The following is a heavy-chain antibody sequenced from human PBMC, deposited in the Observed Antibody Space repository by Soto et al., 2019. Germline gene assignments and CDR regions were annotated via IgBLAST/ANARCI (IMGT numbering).Heavy chain of an antibody. CDR1: GGSFSAYY. CDR2: IHHSGIT. V-gene: IGHV4-34*01. Sequence: PSETLSLTCDVYGGSFSAYYWTWIRQSPGKGLEWIGEIHHSGITNYNPSLKSRVTISVDTSKNQFSLDLRSVTAADSAVYYCARGFGVTTNPPGHWGQGTLVTVSS. CDR3: ARGFGVTTNPPGH. D-gene: IGHD4-17*01. J-gene: IGHJ4*02.